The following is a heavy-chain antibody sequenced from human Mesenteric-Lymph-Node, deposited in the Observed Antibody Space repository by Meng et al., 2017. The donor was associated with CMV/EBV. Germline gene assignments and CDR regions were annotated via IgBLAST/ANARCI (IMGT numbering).Heavy chain of an antibody. CDR3: ANSGSYTSAAFDY. J-gene: IGHJ4*02. CDR1: GGTFSSYT. Sequence: SVKVSCKASGGTFSSYTISWVRQAPGQGLEWMGRIIPILGIANYAQKFQGRVTITADKSTSTAYMELSSLRSEDTAVYYCANSGSYTSAAFDYWGQGTLVTVSS. D-gene: IGHD1-26*01. V-gene: IGHV1-69*02. CDR2: IIPILGIA.